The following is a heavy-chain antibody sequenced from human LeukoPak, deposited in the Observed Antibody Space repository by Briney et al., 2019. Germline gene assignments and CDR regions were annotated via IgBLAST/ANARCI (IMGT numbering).Heavy chain of an antibody. CDR3: ARHFCSSTSCSN. D-gene: IGHD2-2*01. J-gene: IGHJ4*02. Sequence: GGSLRLSCAASGFSFSGYSMNWVCQAPGKGLECVSYISSSSSPIYYADSVKGRFTITRDNAKNSLYLQMNSLRAEDTAVYYCARHFCSSTSCSNWGQGTLVTVSS. V-gene: IGHV3-48*01. CDR1: GFSFSGYS. CDR2: ISSSSSPI.